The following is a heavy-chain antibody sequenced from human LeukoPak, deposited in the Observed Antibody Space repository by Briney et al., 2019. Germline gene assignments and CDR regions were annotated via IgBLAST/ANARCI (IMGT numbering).Heavy chain of an antibody. CDR2: IKQDGSEK. CDR1: GFTFSSYW. CDR3: ARGSGRWEQWLGPRFDY. J-gene: IGHJ4*02. Sequence: GGSLRLSCAASGFTFSSYWMSWVRQAPGKGLEWVANIKQDGSEKYYVDSVKGRFTISRDNAKNSLYLQMNSLRAEDTAVYYCARGSGRWEQWLGPRFDYWGQGTLVTVSS. D-gene: IGHD6-19*01. V-gene: IGHV3-7*01.